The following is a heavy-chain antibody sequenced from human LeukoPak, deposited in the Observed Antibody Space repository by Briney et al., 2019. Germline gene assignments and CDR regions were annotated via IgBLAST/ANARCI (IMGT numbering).Heavy chain of an antibody. CDR3: TTDLGY. CDR2: IKSKSDGGTI. V-gene: IGHV3-15*01. Sequence: TPGGSLRLSCAGAGLIFPDVWMSWVRQAPGKGLEWVGRIKSKSDGGTIDYAAPVKGRITVSRDDSRKTLSLELNNLKTEDTGVYYCTTDLGYWGQGTLVTVSS. CDR1: GLIFPDVW. J-gene: IGHJ4*02.